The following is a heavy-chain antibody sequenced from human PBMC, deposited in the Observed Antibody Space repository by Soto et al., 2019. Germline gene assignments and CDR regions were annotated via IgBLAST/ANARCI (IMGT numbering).Heavy chain of an antibody. CDR1: GFTFSSYA. D-gene: IGHD2-15*01. CDR3: ARTSVVAEVDY. CDR2: ISYDGSNK. J-gene: IGHJ4*02. V-gene: IGHV3-30-3*01. Sequence: VGSLRLSCAASGFTFSSYAMHWVRQAPGKGLEWVAVISYDGSNKYYADSVKGRFTISRDNSKNTLYLQMNSLRAEDTAVYYCARTSVVAEVDYWGQGTLVTVSS.